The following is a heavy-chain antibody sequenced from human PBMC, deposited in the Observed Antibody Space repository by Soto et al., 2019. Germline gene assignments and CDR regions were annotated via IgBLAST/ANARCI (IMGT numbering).Heavy chain of an antibody. J-gene: IGHJ4*02. CDR3: AKDRRGYSYQFDY. Sequence: PGGSLRLSCAASGFTFSIYAMSWVRQAPGKGLEWVSALSGRGDSTFSADSVKGRFTISRDNSKNTLFLQMNSLRAEDTAMYYCAKDRRGYSYQFDYWGQGA. D-gene: IGHD5-18*01. CDR1: GFTFSIYA. CDR2: LSGRGDST. V-gene: IGHV3-23*01.